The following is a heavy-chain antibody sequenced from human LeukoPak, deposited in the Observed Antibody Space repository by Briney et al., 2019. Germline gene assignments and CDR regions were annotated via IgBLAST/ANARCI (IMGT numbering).Heavy chain of an antibody. J-gene: IGHJ4*01. CDR3: ARVGCSGGSCHSGLDY. D-gene: IGHD2-15*01. CDR1: GGSFSGYY. Sequence: PSETLSLTCAVYGGSFSGYYWSWIRQPPGKGLEWIGEINHSGSTNYNPSLKSRVTISVDTSKNQFSLKLSSVTAADTAVYYCARVGCSGGSCHSGLDYWGQGTLVTVSS. V-gene: IGHV4-34*01. CDR2: INHSGST.